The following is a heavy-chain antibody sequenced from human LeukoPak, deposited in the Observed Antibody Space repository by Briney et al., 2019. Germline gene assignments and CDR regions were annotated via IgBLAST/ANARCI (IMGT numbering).Heavy chain of an antibody. V-gene: IGHV3-7*01. J-gene: IGHJ6*02. Sequence: GGSLRLSCAASGFTFSSYWMSWVRQAPGKGLEWVANIKQDGSEKYYMDSVKGRFTISRDNAKNSLYLQMNSLRAEDTAVYYCARYIGLYSSSWYRLGYYGMDVWGQGTTVTVSS. D-gene: IGHD6-13*01. CDR2: IKQDGSEK. CDR3: ARYIGLYSSSWYRLGYYGMDV. CDR1: GFTFSSYW.